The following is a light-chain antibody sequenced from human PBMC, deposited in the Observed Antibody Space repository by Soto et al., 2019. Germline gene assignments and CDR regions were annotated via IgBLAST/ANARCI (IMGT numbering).Light chain of an antibody. CDR1: SSNIGSNY. CDR2: SNN. J-gene: IGLJ1*01. V-gene: IGLV1-47*02. CDR3: AARDDSLSGP. Sequence: QSVLTQPPSASGTPGQRVTISCSGSSSNIGSNYVYWYQQLPGTAPKLLIYSNNQRPSGVPDRFSGSKSGTSASLAISGLRSADEADYYCAARDDSLSGPFGTGTKVTVL.